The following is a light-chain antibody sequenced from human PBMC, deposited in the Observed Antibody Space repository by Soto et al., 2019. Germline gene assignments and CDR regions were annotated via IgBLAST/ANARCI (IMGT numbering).Light chain of an antibody. CDR3: HPYNSPLT. CDR2: DAS. CDR1: QSIRSC. J-gene: IGKJ4*01. Sequence: DIQMTQSPSTLSASVGDRVTITCRASQSIRSCLAWHQQNPGKAPKLLIYDASSLESGVPSSFSGSGSGTAFTLTIRSLQPDNCATYYRHPYNSPLTCGGGTKVEIK. V-gene: IGKV1-5*01.